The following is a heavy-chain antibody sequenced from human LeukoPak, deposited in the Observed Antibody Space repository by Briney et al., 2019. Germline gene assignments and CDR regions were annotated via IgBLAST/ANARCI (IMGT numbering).Heavy chain of an antibody. D-gene: IGHD1-26*01. J-gene: IGHJ3*02. CDR2: IRSKANSYAT. CDR3: TRHHHTSGSYYGRAFDI. Sequence: RGSLRLSCAASGFTFSGSAMHWVRQASGKGLEWVGRIRSKANSYATAYAASVKGRFTISRDDSKNTAYLQMNSLKTEDTAVYYCTRHHHTSGSYYGRAFDIWGQGTMVTVSS. V-gene: IGHV3-73*01. CDR1: GFTFSGSA.